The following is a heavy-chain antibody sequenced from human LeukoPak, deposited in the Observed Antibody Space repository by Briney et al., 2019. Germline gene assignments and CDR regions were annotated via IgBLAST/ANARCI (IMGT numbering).Heavy chain of an antibody. CDR2: IYHSGST. CDR3: AGYSYGPYYFDY. V-gene: IGHV4-4*02. J-gene: IGHJ4*02. Sequence: SETLSLTCAVSGGSISSSNWWSWVRQPPGKGLEWIGEIYHSGSTNYNPSLKSRVTISVDKSKNHFSLKLSSVTAPDTAVYYCAGYSYGPYYFDYWVQGTLVTVSS. D-gene: IGHD5-18*01. CDR1: GGSISSSNW.